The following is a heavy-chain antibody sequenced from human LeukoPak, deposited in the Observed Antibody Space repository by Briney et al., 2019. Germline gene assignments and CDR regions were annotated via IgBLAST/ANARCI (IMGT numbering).Heavy chain of an antibody. CDR1: GLTVSSKD. Sequence: GGSLRLSCAASGLTVSSKDMSWVRQAPGKGLEWVSVIYSGGSTYYADSVKGRFTISRDNSKNTLYLQMNSPRAEDTAVYYCATLARYAFDIWGQGTMVTVSS. J-gene: IGHJ3*02. D-gene: IGHD5-12*01. CDR3: ATLARYAFDI. CDR2: IYSGGST. V-gene: IGHV3-53*01.